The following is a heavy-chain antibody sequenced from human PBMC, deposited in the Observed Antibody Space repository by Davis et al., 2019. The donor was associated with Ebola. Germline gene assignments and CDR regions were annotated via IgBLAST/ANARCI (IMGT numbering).Heavy chain of an antibody. J-gene: IGHJ4*02. Sequence: GESLKISCAASGFTFSGSAMHWVRQASGKGLEWVGRIRSKANSYATAYAASVKGRFTISRDDSKNTAYLQMNSLKTEDTAVYYCSRAAAGHGGDYWGQGTLVTVSS. CDR3: SRAAAGHGGDY. CDR2: IRSKANSYAT. D-gene: IGHD6-13*01. CDR1: GFTFSGSA. V-gene: IGHV3-73*01.